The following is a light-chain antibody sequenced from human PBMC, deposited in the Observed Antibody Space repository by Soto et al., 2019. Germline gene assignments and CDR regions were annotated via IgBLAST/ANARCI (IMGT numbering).Light chain of an antibody. J-gene: IGLJ2*01. CDR3: SSYAGSNNYVV. V-gene: IGLV2-8*01. Sequence: QSALTQPPSASGSPGQSVTISCTGTSSDFGGYNYVSWYQQHPGKAPKLMIYEVSKWPSGVPDRFSGSKSGNTASLTVSGLQAEDEADYYCSSYAGSNNYVVFGGGTKLTVL. CDR1: SSDFGGYNY. CDR2: EVS.